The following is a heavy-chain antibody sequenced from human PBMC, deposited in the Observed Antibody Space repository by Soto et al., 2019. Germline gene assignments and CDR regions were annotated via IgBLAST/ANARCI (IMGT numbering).Heavy chain of an antibody. V-gene: IGHV4-39*01. CDR3: VSQRTTVLTPAYFDY. D-gene: IGHD4-17*01. CDR2: VYDRRGS. J-gene: IGHJ4*02. CDR1: GGSVTNSSYY. Sequence: PSETLSLTCTVSGGSVTNSSYYWGWLRQSQGKGLEWIGSVYDRRGSYSKSSVKSQATISVDTSKNRFSLSLTSETASEKAVYFWVSQRTTVLTPAYFDYWGPGALVT.